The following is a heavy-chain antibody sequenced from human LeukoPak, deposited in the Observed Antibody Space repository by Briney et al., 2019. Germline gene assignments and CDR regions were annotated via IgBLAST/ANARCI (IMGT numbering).Heavy chain of an antibody. CDR2: IYYSGSA. CDR1: GGSISTYY. V-gene: IGHV4-59*01. Sequence: PSETLSLTCTVSGGSISTYYWSWIRQPPGRGLEWKGYIYYSGSANYNPSLKSRVTISVDTSKNPFSLKLSSVTAADTAVYYCARSYGSGNYFDYWGQGTLVTVSS. D-gene: IGHD3-10*01. CDR3: ARSYGSGNYFDY. J-gene: IGHJ4*02.